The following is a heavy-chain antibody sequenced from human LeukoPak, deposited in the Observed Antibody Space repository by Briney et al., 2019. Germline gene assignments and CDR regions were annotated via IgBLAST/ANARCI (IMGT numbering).Heavy chain of an antibody. J-gene: IGHJ3*02. D-gene: IGHD3-9*01. CDR2: ISGSGGST. V-gene: IGHV3-23*01. Sequence: GGSLRLSCAASGFTFSSYAMSWVRQAPGKGLEWVSAISGSGGSTYYADSVKGRFTISRDNSKNTLYLQMSSLRAEDTAVYYCAKDFPIELRYFDWYGGDAFDIWGQGTMVTVSS. CDR1: GFTFSSYA. CDR3: AKDFPIELRYFDWYGGDAFDI.